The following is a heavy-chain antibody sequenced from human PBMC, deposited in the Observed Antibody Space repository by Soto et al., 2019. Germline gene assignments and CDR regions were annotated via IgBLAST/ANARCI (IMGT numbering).Heavy chain of an antibody. J-gene: IGHJ4*02. V-gene: IGHV4-4*02. Sequence: QVQLQESGPGLVKPSGTLSLTCAVSSGSISSSNWWSWVRQPPGKGLEWIGEIYHSGSTNYNPSLKSRVTISVDKSKNQFSLKLSSVTAADTAEYYCARGKNNFWSGYVAYYFDYWGQGTLVTVSS. CDR1: SGSISSSNW. CDR3: ARGKNNFWSGYVAYYFDY. D-gene: IGHD3-3*01. CDR2: IYHSGST.